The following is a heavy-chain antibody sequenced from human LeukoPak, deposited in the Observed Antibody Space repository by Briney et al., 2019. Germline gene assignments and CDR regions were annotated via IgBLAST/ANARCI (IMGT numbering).Heavy chain of an antibody. V-gene: IGHV1-18*01. Sequence: ASVKVSCKASGYTFTSYGISWVRQAPGQGLEWMGWISAYNGNTNYAQKLQGRVTMTTDTSTSTAYMELRSLRSDDTAVYYCARDRGGTSGSYYHEDYWGQGTLVTVSS. CDR3: ARDRGGTSGSYYHEDY. CDR1: GYTFTSYG. CDR2: ISAYNGNT. J-gene: IGHJ4*02. D-gene: IGHD1-26*01.